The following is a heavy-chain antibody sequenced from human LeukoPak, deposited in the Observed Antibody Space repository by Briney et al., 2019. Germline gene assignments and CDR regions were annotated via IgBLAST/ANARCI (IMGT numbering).Heavy chain of an antibody. V-gene: IGHV7-4-1*02. CDR1: GNTFTSYA. J-gene: IGHJ4*02. D-gene: IGHD3-10*01. CDR2: INTNTGNP. CDR3: ATPTMVRGVID. Sequence: ASVKVSCKASGNTFTSYAVHWVRQAPGQGLEWMGWINTNTGNPTYAQGFTGRFVFSLDTSVSTAYLQISGLRAEDTAVYYCATPTMVRGVIDWGQGTLVTVSS.